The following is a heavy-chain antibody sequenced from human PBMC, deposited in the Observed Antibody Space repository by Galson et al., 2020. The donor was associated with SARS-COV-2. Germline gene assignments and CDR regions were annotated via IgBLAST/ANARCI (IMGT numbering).Heavy chain of an antibody. V-gene: IGHV3-11*01. Sequence: NSGGSLRLSCAASGFTFSDYYMSWIRQAPGKGLEWVSYISSSGSTIYYADSVKGRFTISRDNAKNSLYLQMNSLRAEDTAVYYCARDPCWSSSTSCVGAEGFDYWGQGTLVTVSS. D-gene: IGHD2-2*01. J-gene: IGHJ4*02. CDR2: ISSSGSTI. CDR3: ARDPCWSSSTSCVGAEGFDY. CDR1: GFTFSDYY.